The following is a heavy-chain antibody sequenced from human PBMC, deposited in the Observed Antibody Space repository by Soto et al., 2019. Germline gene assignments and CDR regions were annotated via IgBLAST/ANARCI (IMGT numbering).Heavy chain of an antibody. D-gene: IGHD6-13*01. CDR3: ARLLARIAAAGDFYY. CDR1: GYSFTSYW. CDR2: IYPGDSDT. J-gene: IGHJ4*02. Sequence: PGESLKISCKGSGYSFTSYWIGWVRQMPGKGLEWMGIIYPGDSDTRYSPSFQGQVTISADKSISTAYLQWSSLKASDTAMYYCARLLARIAAAGDFYYWGQGTLVTVSS. V-gene: IGHV5-51*01.